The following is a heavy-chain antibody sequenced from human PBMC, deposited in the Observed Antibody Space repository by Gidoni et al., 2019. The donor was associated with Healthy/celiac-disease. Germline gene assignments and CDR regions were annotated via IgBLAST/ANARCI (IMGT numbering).Heavy chain of an antibody. Sequence: EVQLLESGGGLVQPGGFLRLSCAASGFTFRSSAMRWVRQAPGKGLEWVSAISGSGGSTYYADSVKGRFTISRDNSKNTLYLQMNSLRAEDTAVYYCAGDVDTAMVTGVGYFDYWGQGTLVTVSS. J-gene: IGHJ4*02. CDR2: ISGSGGST. CDR3: AGDVDTAMVTGVGYFDY. CDR1: GFTFRSSA. V-gene: IGHV3-23*01. D-gene: IGHD5-18*01.